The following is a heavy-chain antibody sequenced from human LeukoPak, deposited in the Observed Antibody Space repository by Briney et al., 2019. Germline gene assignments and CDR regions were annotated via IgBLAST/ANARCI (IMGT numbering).Heavy chain of an antibody. J-gene: IGHJ4*02. Sequence: GGSLRLSCAATGFTFNHYGMHWVRQAPGKGLEWVAVIWSDGTNRYYSDSVKGRFTISRADSRKTVYLQMNRLRPKDTGMYYCARDAQRGFDYSNSLQYWGQGTPVTVST. CDR3: ARDAQRGFDYSNSLQY. V-gene: IGHV3-33*01. D-gene: IGHD4-11*01. CDR1: GFTFNHYG. CDR2: IWSDGTNR.